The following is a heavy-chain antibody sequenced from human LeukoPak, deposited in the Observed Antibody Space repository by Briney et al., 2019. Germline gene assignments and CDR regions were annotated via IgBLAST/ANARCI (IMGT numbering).Heavy chain of an antibody. CDR3: ATATGFGEFFDY. J-gene: IGHJ4*02. V-gene: IGHV1-24*01. CDR1: GYTLTELS. D-gene: IGHD3-10*01. CDR2: FDPEDGET. Sequence: GASVKVSCEVSGYTLTELSMHWVRQAPGKGLEWMGGFDPEDGETIYAQKFQGRVTMTEDTSTDTAYMELSSLRSEDTAVYYCATATGFGEFFDYWGPGTLVTVSS.